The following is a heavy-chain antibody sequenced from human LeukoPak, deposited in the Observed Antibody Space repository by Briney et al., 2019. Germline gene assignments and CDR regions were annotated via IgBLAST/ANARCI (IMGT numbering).Heavy chain of an antibody. V-gene: IGHV3-7*01. CDR2: IKQDGREK. J-gene: IGHJ4*02. Sequence: PGGSLRLSCAGSGFTFGNYWMSWVHQAPGKGPEWVANIKQDGREKHYVDSVKGRFTISRDNAKSSLYLQMNSLRAGDTAVYYCTRDEAAATNWGQGTLVTVSS. D-gene: IGHD2-15*01. CDR3: TRDEAAATN. CDR1: GFTFGNYW.